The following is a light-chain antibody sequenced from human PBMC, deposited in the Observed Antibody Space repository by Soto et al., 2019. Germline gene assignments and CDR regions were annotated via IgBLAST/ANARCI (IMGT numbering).Light chain of an antibody. CDR3: QTWGSGIRVV. CDR2: LNSDGSH. V-gene: IGLV4-69*01. Sequence: QSVRTQSPSASASLGASVKLTCNLSSGHSSYAIAWHQQQPEKGPRYLMKLNSDGSHRKGDGIPDRFSGSSSGAERYLTISSLQSEDEADYYCQTWGSGIRVVFGGGTKLTVL. CDR1: SGHSSYA. J-gene: IGLJ2*01.